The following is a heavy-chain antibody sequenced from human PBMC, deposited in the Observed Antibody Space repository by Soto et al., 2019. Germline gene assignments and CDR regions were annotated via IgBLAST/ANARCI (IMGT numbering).Heavy chain of an antibody. V-gene: IGHV3-30*18. CDR3: AKEGQPYCSRAYCWPRGLEV. J-gene: IGHJ6*02. Sequence: QVHLVESGGGVVQPGRSLRLSCAASGLTFSNYGMHWVRQAPGKGLEWVAIISHHGSNKYYAASVKGRFTISRDNSEKTLYLQLNSLRAVDTAVYYCAKEGQPYCSRAYCWPRGLEVWDQGTTVTVSS. CDR2: ISHHGSNK. D-gene: IGHD2-15*01. CDR1: GLTFSNYG.